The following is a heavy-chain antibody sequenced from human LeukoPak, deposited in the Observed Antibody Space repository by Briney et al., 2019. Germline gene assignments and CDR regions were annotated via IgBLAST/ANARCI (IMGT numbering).Heavy chain of an antibody. CDR2: ISRSSSTI. CDR1: GFTFSSYS. V-gene: IGHV3-48*01. Sequence: QTGGSLRLSCAASGFTFSSYSMNWVRQAPGKGLEWVSYISRSSSTIYYADSVKGRFTISRDNAKNSLYLQMNSLRAEDTAVYYCARDSHYGMDVWGQGTTVTVSS. CDR3: ARDSHYGMDV. J-gene: IGHJ6*02.